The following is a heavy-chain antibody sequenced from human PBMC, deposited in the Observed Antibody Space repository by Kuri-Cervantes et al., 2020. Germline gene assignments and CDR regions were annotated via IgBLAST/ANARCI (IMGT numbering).Heavy chain of an antibody. D-gene: IGHD6-19*01. CDR3: ARVRGSGCHHG. CDR1: GYPFPSYG. J-gene: IGHJ4*02. V-gene: IGHV1-18*01. CDR2: ISAYNGNT. Sequence: ASVKVSCKASGYPFPSYGISWVRQAPGQGLEWMGRISAYNGNTNYAQKLQGRVTMTTDTSTSTAYMELRSLRSDDTAVYYCARVRGSGCHHGWGQGTLVTVSS.